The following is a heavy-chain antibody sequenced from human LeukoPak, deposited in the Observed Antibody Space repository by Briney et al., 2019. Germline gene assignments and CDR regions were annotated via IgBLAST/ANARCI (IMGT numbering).Heavy chain of an antibody. CDR2: IYHSGST. Sequence: SEALSLTCAVSGGSISSGGYSWSWIRQPPGKGPEWIGYIYHSGSTYYNPSLKSRVTISVDRSKNQFSLKLSSVTAADTAVYYCARGIVVVRGAFDIWGQGTMVTVSS. D-gene: IGHD3-22*01. CDR3: ARGIVVVRGAFDI. J-gene: IGHJ3*02. CDR1: GGSISSGGYS. V-gene: IGHV4-30-2*01.